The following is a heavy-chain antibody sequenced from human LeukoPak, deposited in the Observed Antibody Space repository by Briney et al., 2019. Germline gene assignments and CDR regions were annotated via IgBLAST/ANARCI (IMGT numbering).Heavy chain of an antibody. CDR3: ARDYPGGDYFDY. CDR2: INHSGST. D-gene: IGHD1-14*01. J-gene: IGHJ4*02. CDR1: GGSFSGYY. Sequence: SETLSLTCAAYGGSFSGYYWSWIRQPPGKGLEWIGEINHSGSTNYNPSLKSRVTISVDTSKNQFSLKLSSVTAADTAVYYCARDYPGGDYFDYWGQGTLVTVSS. V-gene: IGHV4-34*01.